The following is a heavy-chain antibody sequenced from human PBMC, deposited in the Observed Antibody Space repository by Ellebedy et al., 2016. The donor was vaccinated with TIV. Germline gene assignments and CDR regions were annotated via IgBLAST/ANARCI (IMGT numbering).Heavy chain of an antibody. V-gene: IGHV1-69*04. J-gene: IGHJ6*02. CDR2: IIPILGIA. CDR1: GGTFSSYA. Sequence: AASAKVSCKASGGTFSSYAISWVRHAPGQGLEWMGRIIPILGIANYAQKFQGRVTITADKSTSTAYMELSSLRSEDTAVYYCARLIAVAGTVFYYYYGMDVWGQGTTVTVSS. D-gene: IGHD6-19*01. CDR3: ARLIAVAGTVFYYYYGMDV.